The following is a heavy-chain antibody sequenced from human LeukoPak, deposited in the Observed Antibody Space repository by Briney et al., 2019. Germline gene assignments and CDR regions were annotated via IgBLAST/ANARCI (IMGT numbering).Heavy chain of an antibody. V-gene: IGHV4-59*01. J-gene: IGHJ4*02. CDR2: IYYSGST. Sequence: SETLSLTCTVSGGSISSYYWSWIRQPPGKGLEWIGYIYYSGSTNYNPPLKSRVTISVDTSKNQFSLKLSSVTAADTAVYYCARGFDYGAVYWGQGTLVTVSS. CDR1: GGSISSYY. D-gene: IGHD4-17*01. CDR3: ARGFDYGAVY.